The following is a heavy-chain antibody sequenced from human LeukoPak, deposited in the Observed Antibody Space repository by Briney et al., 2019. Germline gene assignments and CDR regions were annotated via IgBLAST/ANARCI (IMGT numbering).Heavy chain of an antibody. CDR1: GGSTTGYH. Sequence: PSETLSLTCTVSGGSTTGYHWNWVRQPPGKGLEWIGNIYYTGSTKYNASLQSRVTISVDTSKNQFSLKLSSVTAADTAVYYCARLTRRFIAVAGIPYFDIWGQGTMVTVSS. V-gene: IGHV4-59*08. CDR3: ARLTRRFIAVAGIPYFDI. J-gene: IGHJ3*02. D-gene: IGHD6-19*01. CDR2: IYYTGST.